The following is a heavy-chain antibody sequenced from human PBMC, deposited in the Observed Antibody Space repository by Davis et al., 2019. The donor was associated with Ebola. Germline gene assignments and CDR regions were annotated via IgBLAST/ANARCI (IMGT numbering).Heavy chain of an antibody. V-gene: IGHV4-30-2*01. J-gene: IGHJ6*02. CDR3: ARTGWFGELVGYYYGMDV. CDR1: GGSISSGGYS. CDR2: IYHSGST. D-gene: IGHD3-10*01. Sequence: SETLSLTCAVSGGSISSGGYSWSWIRQPPGKGLEWIGYIYHSGSTNYNPSLKSRVTTSVDTSKNQFSLKLSSVTAADTAVYYCARTGWFGELVGYYYGMDVWGQGTTVTVSS.